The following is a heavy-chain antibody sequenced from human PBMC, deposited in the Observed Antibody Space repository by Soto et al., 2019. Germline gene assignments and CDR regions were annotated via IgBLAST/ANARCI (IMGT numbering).Heavy chain of an antibody. CDR2: IGTAGDT. CDR3: ARSPTNQQLVQNYMDV. J-gene: IGHJ6*03. V-gene: IGHV3-13*01. CDR1: GFTFSSYD. Sequence: GGSLRLSCAASGFTFSSYDMHWVRQATGKGLEWVSAIGTAGDTYYPGSVKGRFTISRENAKNSLYLQMNSLRAGDTAVYSCARSPTNQQLVQNYMDVWGKGTTVPVSS. D-gene: IGHD6-13*01.